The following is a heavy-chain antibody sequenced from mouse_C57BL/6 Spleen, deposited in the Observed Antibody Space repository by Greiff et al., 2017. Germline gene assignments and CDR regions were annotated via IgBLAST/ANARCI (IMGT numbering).Heavy chain of an antibody. V-gene: IGHV1-82*01. CDR1: GYAFSGSW. J-gene: IGHJ3*01. CDR2: IYPGDGDT. CDR3: ARANDDGFAY. Sequence: LVESGPELVKPGASVTISCKASGYAFSGSWMNWVKQRPGKGLEWIGRIYPGDGDTNYNGKFKGKATLTADKSSSTADMQLSSQTSEDSAVYICARANDDGFAYWGQGTLVTVSA. D-gene: IGHD2-12*01.